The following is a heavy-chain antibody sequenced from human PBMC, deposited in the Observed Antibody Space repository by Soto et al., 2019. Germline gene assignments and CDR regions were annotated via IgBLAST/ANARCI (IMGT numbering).Heavy chain of an antibody. CDR2: ISYDGSNK. J-gene: IGHJ4*02. CDR3: AAGSGKPWRVIDY. D-gene: IGHD3-10*01. CDR1: GFTFSSYG. Sequence: GGSLRLSCAASGFTFSSYGMHWVRQAPGKGLEWVAVISYDGSNKYYADSVKGRFTISRDNSKNTLYLQMNSLRAEDTAVYYCAAGSGKPWRVIDYWGQGTLVTVSS. V-gene: IGHV3-30*03.